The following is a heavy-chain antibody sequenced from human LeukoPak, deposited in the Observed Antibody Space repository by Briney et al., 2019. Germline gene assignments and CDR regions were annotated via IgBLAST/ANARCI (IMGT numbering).Heavy chain of an antibody. CDR3: ARGYCSGGSCYFHYYYMDV. CDR1: GGSISSGSYY. D-gene: IGHD2-15*01. Sequence: SQTLSLTCTVSGGSISSGSYYWSWIRQPPGKGLEWIGEINHSGSTNYNPSLKSRVTISVDTSKNQFSLKLSSVTAADTAVYYCARGYCSGGSCYFHYYYMDVWGKGTTVTVSS. CDR2: INHSGST. V-gene: IGHV4-39*07. J-gene: IGHJ6*03.